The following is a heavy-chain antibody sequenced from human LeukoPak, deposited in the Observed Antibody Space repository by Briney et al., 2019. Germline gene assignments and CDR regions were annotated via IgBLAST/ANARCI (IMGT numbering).Heavy chain of an antibody. J-gene: IGHJ6*02. CDR2: IWYDGSNK. V-gene: IGHV3-33*08. CDR3: ARDRYGDHDYYYGMDV. CDR1: GFTFSSYA. Sequence: PGGSLRLSCSASGFTFSSYAMHWVRQAPGKGLEWVAVIWYDGSNKYYADFVKGRFTISRDNSKNTLYLQMNSLRAEDTAVYYCARDRYGDHDYYYGMDVWGQGTTVTVSS. D-gene: IGHD4-17*01.